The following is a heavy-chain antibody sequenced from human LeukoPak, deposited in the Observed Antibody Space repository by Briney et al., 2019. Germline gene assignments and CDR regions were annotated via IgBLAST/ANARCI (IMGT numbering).Heavy chain of an antibody. CDR3: ARVNKWGFDFDY. J-gene: IGHJ4*02. CDR1: GFTFSSYA. V-gene: IGHV3-48*04. CDR2: ISSSGSTI. Sequence: GGSLRPSCAASGFTFSSYAMSWVRQAPGEGLEWVSYISSSGSTIYYADSVKGRFTISRDNAKNSLYLQMNSLRAEDTAVYYCARVNKWGFDFDYWGQGTLVTVSS. D-gene: IGHD7-27*01.